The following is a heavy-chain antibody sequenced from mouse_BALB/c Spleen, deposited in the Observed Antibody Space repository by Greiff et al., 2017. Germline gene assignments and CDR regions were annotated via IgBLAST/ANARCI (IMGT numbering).Heavy chain of an antibody. Sequence: EQLQQSAAELARPGASVKMSCKASGYTFTSYTMHWVKQRPGQGLEWIGYINPSSGYTEYNQKFKDKTTLTADKSSSTAYMQLSSLTSEDSAVYYCARSFYYGSSPYYFDYWGQGTTLTVSS. CDR2: INPSSGYT. CDR3: ARSFYYGSSPYYFDY. J-gene: IGHJ2*01. CDR1: GYTFTSYT. V-gene: IGHV1-4*02. D-gene: IGHD1-1*01.